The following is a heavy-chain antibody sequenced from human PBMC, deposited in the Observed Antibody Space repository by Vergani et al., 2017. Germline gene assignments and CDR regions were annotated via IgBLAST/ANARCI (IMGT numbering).Heavy chain of an antibody. CDR3: ARVGVPEMATLYFDY. D-gene: IGHD5-24*01. Sequence: QVQLVQSGAEVKKPGSSVKVSCKASGGTFSSYTISWVRQAPGQGLEWMGRIIPILGIANYAQKFQGRVTITADKSTSTAYMELSSLRSEDTAVYYCARVGVPEMATLYFDYWGQGTLVTVSS. V-gene: IGHV1-69*02. CDR2: IIPILGIA. J-gene: IGHJ4*02. CDR1: GGTFSSYT.